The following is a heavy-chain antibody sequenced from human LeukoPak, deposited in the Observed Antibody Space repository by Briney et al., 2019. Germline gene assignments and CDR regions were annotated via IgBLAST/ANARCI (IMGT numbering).Heavy chain of an antibody. V-gene: IGHV3-23*01. CDR3: ATANYHDSSGYVYFQH. D-gene: IGHD3-22*01. J-gene: IGHJ1*01. Sequence: GGSLRLSCAASGFTFTTYAMSWVRQAPGKGLEWVSGISGSGGSTYYADSVKGRFTISRDNSKNTLYLQMNSLRAEDTAVYYCATANYHDSSGYVYFQHWGQGTLVTVSS. CDR1: GFTFTTYA. CDR2: ISGSGGST.